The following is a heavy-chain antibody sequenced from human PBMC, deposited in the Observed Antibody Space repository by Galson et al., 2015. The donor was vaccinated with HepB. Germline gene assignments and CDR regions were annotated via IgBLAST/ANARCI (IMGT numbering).Heavy chain of an antibody. D-gene: IGHD2-15*01. CDR2: IIPILGIA. V-gene: IGHV1-69*02. J-gene: IGHJ5*02. CDR3: ARSPTVVVGLNWFDP. Sequence: SVKVSCKASGGTFSSYTISWVRQAPGQGLEWMGRIIPILGIANYAQKFQGRVTITADKSTSTAYMELSSLRSEDTAVYYCARSPTVVVGLNWFDPWGQGTLVTVSS. CDR1: GGTFSSYT.